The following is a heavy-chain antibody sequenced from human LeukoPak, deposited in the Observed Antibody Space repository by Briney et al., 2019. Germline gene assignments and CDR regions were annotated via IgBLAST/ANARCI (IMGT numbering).Heavy chain of an antibody. V-gene: IGHV4-59*11. Sequence: SETLSLTCTVSGGSISSHYWSWIRQPPGKGLEWIGYIYYSGSTNYNPSFKSRVTISVDTSKNQFSLKLSSVTAADTAVYYCARDFAGDDAFDIWGQGTMVTVSS. CDR3: ARDFAGDDAFDI. J-gene: IGHJ3*02. CDR1: GGSISSHY. CDR2: IYYSGST. D-gene: IGHD7-27*01.